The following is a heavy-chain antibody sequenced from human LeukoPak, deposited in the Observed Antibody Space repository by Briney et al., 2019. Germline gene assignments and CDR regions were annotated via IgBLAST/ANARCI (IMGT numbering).Heavy chain of an antibody. V-gene: IGHV3-21*01. CDR3: TTPAAGPRAEYSLY. CDR2: ISYSSEYI. D-gene: IGHD6-13*01. Sequence: PGGSLRLSCVASGFRFSDYSMNWVRQAPGKGLEWVSSISYSSEYIYYADSVRGRFTVSRDNAKNSLYVEMNSLGVEDTAVYYCTTPAAGPRAEYSLYWGQGTLVTVSS. J-gene: IGHJ1*01. CDR1: GFRFSDYS.